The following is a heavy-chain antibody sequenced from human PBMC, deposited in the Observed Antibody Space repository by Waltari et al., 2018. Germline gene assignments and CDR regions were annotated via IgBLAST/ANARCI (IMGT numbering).Heavy chain of an antibody. D-gene: IGHD6-25*01. V-gene: IGHV3-48*01. Sequence: EVQLVESGGGLVQPGGSLRPPCAASGFTLSSYSMNWVRQAPGKGLEWVSYISSSSSTIYYTDSVKGRFTISRDNAKNSLYLQMNSLRAEDTAVYYCARDGAASGPDFDYWGQGTLVTVSS. J-gene: IGHJ4*02. CDR3: ARDGAASGPDFDY. CDR2: ISSSSSTI. CDR1: GFTLSSYS.